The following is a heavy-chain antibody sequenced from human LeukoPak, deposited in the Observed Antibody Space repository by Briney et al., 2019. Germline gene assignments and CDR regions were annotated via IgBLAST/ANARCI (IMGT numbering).Heavy chain of an antibody. CDR1: GGSISSKYY. J-gene: IGHJ4*02. CDR3: ARDGRPMNFDY. Sequence: PSETLSLTCSVSGGSISSKYYWSWIRQPPGKGLEWIGYIYYSGSTYYNPSLQSRVSISVDTSKNQFSLKLSSVTAADTAVYYCARDGRPMNFDYWGQGTLVTVSS. CDR2: IYYSGST. V-gene: IGHV4-30-4*01. D-gene: IGHD3-22*01.